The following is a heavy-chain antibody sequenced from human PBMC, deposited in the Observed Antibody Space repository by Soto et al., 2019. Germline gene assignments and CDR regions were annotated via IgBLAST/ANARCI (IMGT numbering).Heavy chain of an antibody. CDR2: ISSSSSYT. CDR3: ARDHHRSSGYYYVDY. CDR1: GFTFSDYC. V-gene: IGHV3-11*05. Sequence: QVQLVESGGGLVKPGGSLRLSCAASGFTFSDYCMSWIRKAAGKGLEWVSYISSSSSYTNYADSVKGRFTISRDNAKNSLYLQMNSLRAEDTAVYYCARDHHRSSGYYYVDYWGQSFPVTVS. D-gene: IGHD5-12*01. J-gene: IGHJ4*02.